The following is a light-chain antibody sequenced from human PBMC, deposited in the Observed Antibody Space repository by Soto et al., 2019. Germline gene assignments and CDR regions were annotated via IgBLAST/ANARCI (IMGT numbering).Light chain of an antibody. Sequence: EIVLTQSPATLSLSPGERATLSCRASQSVSSYLAWYQQKPGQAPRLLIYDASNRATGIPARFSGSGSGTDFTLTISSLEPEDVAVYYCQHYGSSVFTFGPGTKVDIK. CDR2: DAS. V-gene: IGKV3-11*01. CDR3: QHYGSSVFT. J-gene: IGKJ3*01. CDR1: QSVSSY.